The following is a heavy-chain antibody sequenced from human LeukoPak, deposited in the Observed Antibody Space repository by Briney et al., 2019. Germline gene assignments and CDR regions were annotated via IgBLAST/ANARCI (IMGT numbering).Heavy chain of an antibody. CDR3: ARRSGYSSSEDY. D-gene: IGHD3-22*01. CDR2: IYYSGST. V-gene: IGHV4-59*08. J-gene: IGHJ4*02. Sequence: SGTLSLTCTVSGGSISSYYWSWIRQPPGKGLEWIGYIYYSGSTNYNPSLKSRVTISVDTSMNQFSLKLSSVTAADTAVYYCARRSGYSSSEDYWGQGTLVTVSS. CDR1: GGSISSYY.